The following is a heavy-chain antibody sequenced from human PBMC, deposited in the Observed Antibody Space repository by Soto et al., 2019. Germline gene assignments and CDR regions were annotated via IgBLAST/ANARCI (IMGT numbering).Heavy chain of an antibody. D-gene: IGHD5-12*01. V-gene: IGHV1-18*01. J-gene: IGHJ4*02. CDR1: GYRFSSYT. CDR2: ISTSSGHT. CDR3: AREGGALHIESTGRVGFDH. Sequence: ASVKVSCKASGYRFSSYTVSWVRRAPGRGLEWMGWISTSSGHTKYAHNLQGRLTMTTDTSTTTLYMELRSLTSDDTAEYFCAREGGALHIESTGRVGFDHWGQGTLVTVSS.